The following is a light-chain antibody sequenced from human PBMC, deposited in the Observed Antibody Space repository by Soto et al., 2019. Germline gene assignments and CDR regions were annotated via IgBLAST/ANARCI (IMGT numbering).Light chain of an antibody. J-gene: IGKJ1*01. CDR2: QAS. Sequence: DIQMTQSPSTLSASVGYRVSITCRASQSISRQLAWYQQKPGKAPNLLIYQASNFETGVPSRFTGSGSGTEFTLTISSLQPDYLATYYCLQYQSYWTFGKGTKVEVK. CDR1: QSISRQ. CDR3: LQYQSYWT. V-gene: IGKV1-5*03.